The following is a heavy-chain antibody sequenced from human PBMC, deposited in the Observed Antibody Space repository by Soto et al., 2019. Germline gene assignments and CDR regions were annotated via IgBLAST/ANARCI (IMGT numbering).Heavy chain of an antibody. CDR1: GDSVSSNRAA. CDR2: TYYTSTWYN. CDR3: ARDRGICGVAVDGTGKQYYYFGMDV. V-gene: IGHV6-1*01. D-gene: IGHD6-19*01. Sequence: PSQTLSLTCAISGDSVSSNRAARNWIRKSPSRGLEWQGWTYYTSTWYNDYAVSVKSRITINPDTSKNRFSLQLNSVTPEDTAVYYCARDRGICGVAVDGTGKQYYYFGMDVGGQGTTVTAS. J-gene: IGHJ6*02.